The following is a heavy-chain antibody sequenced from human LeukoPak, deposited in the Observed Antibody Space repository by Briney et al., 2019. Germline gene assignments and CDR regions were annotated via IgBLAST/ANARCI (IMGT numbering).Heavy chain of an antibody. D-gene: IGHD6-13*01. CDR3: AKQIQIAAAGLRPAPFFDY. V-gene: IGHV3-30*18. J-gene: IGHJ4*02. Sequence: GGSLRLSCAASGFTFSSYGMHWVRQAPGKGLEWVAVISYDGSNKYYADSVKGRFTISRDNSKNTLYLQMNSLRAEDTAVYYCAKQIQIAAAGLRPAPFFDYWGQGTLVTVSS. CDR2: ISYDGSNK. CDR1: GFTFSSYG.